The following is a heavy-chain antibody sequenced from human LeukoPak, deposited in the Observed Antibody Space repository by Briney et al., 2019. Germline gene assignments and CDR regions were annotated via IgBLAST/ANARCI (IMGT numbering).Heavy chain of an antibody. CDR3: ARYGGNSGPFDY. Sequence: GGSLRLSCAASGFTYVNHAMSWVRQAPGKGLEWVSSISSSSSYIYYADSVKGRFTISRDNAKNSLYLQMNSLRAEDTAVYYCARYGGNSGPFDYWGQGTLVTVSS. D-gene: IGHD4-23*01. CDR2: ISSSSSYI. CDR1: GFTYVNHA. V-gene: IGHV3-21*01. J-gene: IGHJ4*02.